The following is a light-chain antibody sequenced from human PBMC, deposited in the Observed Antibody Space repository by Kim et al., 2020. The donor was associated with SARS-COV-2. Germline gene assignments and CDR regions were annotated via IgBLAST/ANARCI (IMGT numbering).Light chain of an antibody. V-gene: IGKV3-20*01. Sequence: EIVLTQSPGTLSLSPGERATLSCRASQSVGTYLAWYQQRPGQAPRLLMYGASMWATGIPDRFSGSGSGTDFTLTISRLEPEDFAVYYCQRYCSSPYTFGQGTKLEI. CDR3: QRYCSSPYT. J-gene: IGKJ2*01. CDR2: GAS. CDR1: QSVGTY.